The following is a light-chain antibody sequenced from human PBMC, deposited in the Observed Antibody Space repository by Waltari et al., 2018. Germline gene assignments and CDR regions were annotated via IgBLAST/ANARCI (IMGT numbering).Light chain of an antibody. Sequence: QLVLTQSPSASASLGASVKLTCTLSSGHSTNVIAWLQKRPEKGPRYLMKVNSDGSHNKGAEIPDRFSGSSSGAERYLTISSLQSEDEAVYYCQTGGHGTWVFGGGTKLTVL. V-gene: IGLV4-69*01. J-gene: IGLJ3*02. CDR3: QTGGHGTWV. CDR2: VNSDGSH. CDR1: SGHSTNV.